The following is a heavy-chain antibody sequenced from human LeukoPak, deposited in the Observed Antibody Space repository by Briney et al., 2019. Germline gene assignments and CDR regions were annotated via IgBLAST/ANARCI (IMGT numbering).Heavy chain of an antibody. D-gene: IGHD3-22*01. CDR2: ISGRGGST. CDR1: GFTFNNYA. Sequence: PGGSLRLSCVASGFTFNNYAMSWVRQAPGKGLEWVSAISGRGGSTYYADPLKGRFTISRDNSKNTLYLQMNSLRAEDTALYYCAKDGIGGIYYDSSGYFDYWGQGTLVTVSS. CDR3: AKDGIGGIYYDSSGYFDY. V-gene: IGHV3-23*01. J-gene: IGHJ4*02.